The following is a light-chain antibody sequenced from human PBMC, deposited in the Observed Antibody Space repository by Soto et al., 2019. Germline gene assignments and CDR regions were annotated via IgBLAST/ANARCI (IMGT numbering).Light chain of an antibody. CDR3: VAWDDSLNGYVV. CDR1: SSNIGSNT. V-gene: IGLV1-44*01. Sequence: QSVLTQPRSASGTTGQRVTISCSGSSSNIGSNTVNWYQQLPGTAPKLVIYSNNQRPSGVPDRFSGSKSGTSASLAISGLQSEDEADYYCVAWDDSLNGYVVFGGGAKVTVL. CDR2: SNN. J-gene: IGLJ2*01.